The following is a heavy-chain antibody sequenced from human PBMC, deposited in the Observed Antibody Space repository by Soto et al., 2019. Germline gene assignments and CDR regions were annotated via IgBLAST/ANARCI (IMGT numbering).Heavy chain of an antibody. CDR2: IYHSGST. CDR1: GYSISSGYY. J-gene: IGHJ1*01. D-gene: IGHD3-9*01. CDR3: ARGGYDILTGYYTEYFQH. V-gene: IGHV4-38-2*02. Sequence: SETLSLTCTVSGYSISSGYYWGWIRQPPGKGLEWIGSIYHSGSTYYNPSLKSRVTISVDTSKNQFSLKLSSVTAADTAVYYCARGGYDILTGYYTEYFQHWGQGTLVTVSS.